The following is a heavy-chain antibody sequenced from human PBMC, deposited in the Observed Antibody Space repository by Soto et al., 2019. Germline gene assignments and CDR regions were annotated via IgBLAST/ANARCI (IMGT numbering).Heavy chain of an antibody. J-gene: IGHJ4*02. Sequence: EVQLVESGGGLVQPGRSLRLSCAASGFTFDDYAMHWVRQAPGKGLEWVSGISWNSGSIGYADSVKGRFTISRDNAKNSLYLQMNSLRAEDTALYYCAKDIGSFVYCTNGVCGGGYYFDYWGQGTLVTVSS. D-gene: IGHD2-8*01. CDR2: ISWNSGSI. CDR3: AKDIGSFVYCTNGVCGGGYYFDY. CDR1: GFTFDDYA. V-gene: IGHV3-9*01.